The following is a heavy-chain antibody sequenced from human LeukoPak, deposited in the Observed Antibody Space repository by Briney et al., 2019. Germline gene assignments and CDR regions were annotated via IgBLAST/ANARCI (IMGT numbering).Heavy chain of an antibody. CDR1: GFTVSSNY. J-gene: IGHJ6*02. CDR2: IYSGGST. D-gene: IGHD1-26*01. Sequence: GGSLRLSCAASGFTVSSNYMSWVRQAPGKGLEWVSVIYSGGSTYYADSVKGRFTISRDNSKNTLYLQMNSLRAEGTAVYYCARELPGWELLTLYYYYYGMDVWGQGTTVTVSS. V-gene: IGHV3-53*01. CDR3: ARELPGWELLTLYYYYYGMDV.